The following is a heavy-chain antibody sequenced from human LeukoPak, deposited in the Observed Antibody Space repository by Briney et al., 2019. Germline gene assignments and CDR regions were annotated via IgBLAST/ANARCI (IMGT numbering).Heavy chain of an antibody. V-gene: IGHV3-30*04. J-gene: IGHJ6*03. Sequence: GGSLRLSCAASGFTFSSYAMHWVRQAPGKGLEWVAVISYDGSNKYYGDSVKGRFTISRDNSKNTLYLQMNSLRAEDTAVYYCAKVGGDYYASGSYLNYYYYYMDVWGKGTTVTVSS. CDR2: ISYDGSNK. CDR1: GFTFSSYA. CDR3: AKVGGDYYASGSYLNYYYYYMDV. D-gene: IGHD3-10*01.